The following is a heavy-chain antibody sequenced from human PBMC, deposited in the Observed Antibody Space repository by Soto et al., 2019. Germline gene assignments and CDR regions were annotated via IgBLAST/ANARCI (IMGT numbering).Heavy chain of an antibody. CDR2: ISWNSGSI. D-gene: IGHD4-17*01. CDR1: GFTFDDYA. V-gene: IGHV3-9*01. CDR3: AKGRGGDYDYYGMDV. Sequence: DVQLVESGGGLVQPGRSLRLSCAASGFTFDDYAMHWVRQAPGKGLEWVSGISWNSGSIGYADSVKGRFTISRDNAKNSLYLQMNSLRAEDTALYYCAKGRGGDYDYYGMDVWGQGTTVTVSS. J-gene: IGHJ6*02.